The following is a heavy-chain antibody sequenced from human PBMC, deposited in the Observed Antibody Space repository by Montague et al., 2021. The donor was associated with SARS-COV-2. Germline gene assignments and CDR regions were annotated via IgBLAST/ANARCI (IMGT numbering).Heavy chain of an antibody. Sequence: SETLSLTCTVSGGSISSYYWSWIRQPPGKGLEWIGYIYYSGSTNYNPSLKSQVTISVDTSKNQFSLKLNSVTAADTAVYYCARVFPRWLQFDPYFDYWGQGTLVTVSS. V-gene: IGHV4-59*01. CDR3: ARVFPRWLQFDPYFDY. CDR1: GGSISSYY. J-gene: IGHJ4*02. D-gene: IGHD5-24*01. CDR2: IYYSGST.